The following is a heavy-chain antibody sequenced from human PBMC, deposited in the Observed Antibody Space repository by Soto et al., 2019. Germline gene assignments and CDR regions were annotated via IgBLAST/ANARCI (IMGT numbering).Heavy chain of an antibody. CDR2: INHSGST. CDR1: GGSFSGYY. Sequence: QVQLQQWGAGLLKPSETLSLTCAVYGGSFSGYYWSWIRQPPGKGLEWIGEINHSGSTNYNPSLKSRGTISGDTSNIQCSLKLSSVTAADTAVYYCARVNHPPRVVVGHGYFDYLGQGTLVTVSS. V-gene: IGHV4-34*01. J-gene: IGHJ4*02. CDR3: ARVNHPPRVVVGHGYFDY. D-gene: IGHD2-15*01.